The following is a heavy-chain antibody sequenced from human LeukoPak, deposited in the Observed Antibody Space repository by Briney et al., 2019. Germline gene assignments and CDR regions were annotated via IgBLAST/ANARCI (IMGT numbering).Heavy chain of an antibody. CDR3: AVYSSGWYNTFDI. V-gene: IGHV3-7*01. J-gene: IGHJ3*02. Sequence: GGSLRLSCAASGFTFSRYWMSWVRQAPGKGLEWVANIKQDGSEKYYVDSVKGRFTISRDNAKNSLFLQMNSLGAEDTAVYYCAVYSSGWYNTFDIWGQGTMVTVSS. D-gene: IGHD6-19*01. CDR2: IKQDGSEK. CDR1: GFTFSRYW.